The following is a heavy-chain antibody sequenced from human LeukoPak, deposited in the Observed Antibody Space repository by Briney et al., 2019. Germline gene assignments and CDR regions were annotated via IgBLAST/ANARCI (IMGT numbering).Heavy chain of an antibody. CDR3: ARAYSAGYFDY. CDR1: GFTVSSNY. V-gene: IGHV3-53*01. D-gene: IGHD6-13*01. CDR2: IYSGGST. J-gene: IGHJ4*02. Sequence: GGSLRLSCAASGFTVSSNYMIWVRHAPGKGLEWGSVIYSGGSTYYADSVKGRFTISRDNSKNTLYLQMNSLRAEDTAVYYCARAYSAGYFDYWGQGTLVTVSS.